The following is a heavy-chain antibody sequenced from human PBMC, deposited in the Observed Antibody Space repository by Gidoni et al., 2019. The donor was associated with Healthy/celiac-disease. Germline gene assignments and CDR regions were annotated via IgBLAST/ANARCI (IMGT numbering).Heavy chain of an antibody. CDR3: ARDQVGLTSYYYYGMDV. J-gene: IGHJ6*02. Sequence: EVQLVESGGGLVQPGGSLILSCAASGFTFRSYWMSWVRQAPGKGLEWVANIKQDGSEKDYVDSVKGRFTISRDNAKNSLYLQMNSLRAEDTAVYYCARDQVGLTSYYYYGMDVWGQGTTVTVSS. CDR2: IKQDGSEK. CDR1: GFTFRSYW. D-gene: IGHD2-21*02. V-gene: IGHV3-7*01.